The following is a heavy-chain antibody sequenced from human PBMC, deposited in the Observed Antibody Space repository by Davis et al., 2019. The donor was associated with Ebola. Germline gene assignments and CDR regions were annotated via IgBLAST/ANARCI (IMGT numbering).Heavy chain of an antibody. CDR2: INGDETIT. CDR1: GFTFSSYW. CDR3: TKDFNYVSGC. D-gene: IGHD4-11*01. J-gene: IGHJ4*02. V-gene: IGHV3-74*01. Sequence: GESLKISCAASGFTFSSYWMHWVRQAPGKGPVWVSRINGDETITAYADSVKGRFAISRDNTKNTLYLQMNSLRVEDRAVYYCTKDFNYVSGCWGKGALVTVSS.